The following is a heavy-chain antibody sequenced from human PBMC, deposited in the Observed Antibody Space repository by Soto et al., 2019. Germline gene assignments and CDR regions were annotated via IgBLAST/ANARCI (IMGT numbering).Heavy chain of an antibody. CDR2: ISSRSSTI. J-gene: IGHJ4*02. CDR1: GFTFSDYY. D-gene: IGHD4-17*01. CDR3: ARLNYGDLFDY. Sequence: GSLRLSCAASGFTFSDYYMSWIRQAPGKGLEWVSYISSRSSTIYYADSVKGRFTISRDNTKNSLYVQMNGLRAEDTAVYYCARLNYGDLFDYWGQGTPVTVSS. V-gene: IGHV3-11*01.